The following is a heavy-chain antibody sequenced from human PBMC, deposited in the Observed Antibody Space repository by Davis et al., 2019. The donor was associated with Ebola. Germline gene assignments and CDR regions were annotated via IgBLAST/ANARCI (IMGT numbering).Heavy chain of an antibody. Sequence: ASVQVSCKASGYTFTSYDINWVRQAPGQGLEWMGWINTNTGNPTYAQGFTGRFVFSLDTSVSTAYLQISSLKAEDTAVYYCARYLSGLLRSGGITDYYYGMDVWGKGTTVTVSS. CDR1: GYTFTSYD. CDR2: INTNTGNP. J-gene: IGHJ6*04. CDR3: ARYLSGLLRSGGITDYYYGMDV. D-gene: IGHD2-15*01. V-gene: IGHV7-4-1*02.